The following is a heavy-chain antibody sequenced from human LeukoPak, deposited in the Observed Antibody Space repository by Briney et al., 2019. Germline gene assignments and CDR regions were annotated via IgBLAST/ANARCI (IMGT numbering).Heavy chain of an antibody. CDR1: GYTFTSYG. CDR2: ISAYNGNT. J-gene: IGHJ6*03. D-gene: IGHD4-17*01. CDR3: ARGATGDYEGYYYYMDV. Sequence: GASVKVSCKASGYTFTSYGISWVRQAPGQGLEWMGWISAYNGNTNYAQKLQGRVTMTTDTSTSTAYMELRSLRSDDTAVYYCARGATGDYEGYYYYMDVSGKGTTVTVSS. V-gene: IGHV1-18*01.